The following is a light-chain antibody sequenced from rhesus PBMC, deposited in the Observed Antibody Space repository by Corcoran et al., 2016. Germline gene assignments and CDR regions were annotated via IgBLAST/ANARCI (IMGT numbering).Light chain of an antibody. CDR2: EVS. V-gene: IGLV2-32*02. CDR3: SSYAGSNTYI. CDR1: SSDIGGYNY. Sequence: QAALTQPRSVSGSPGQSVPISCTGTSSDIGGYNYVSWYQQHPGTAPKLMIYEVSQRPSGVSDRFSGSKSGNTASLTISGLQAEDAADYYCSSYAGSNTYIFGAGTRLTVL. J-gene: IGLJ1*01.